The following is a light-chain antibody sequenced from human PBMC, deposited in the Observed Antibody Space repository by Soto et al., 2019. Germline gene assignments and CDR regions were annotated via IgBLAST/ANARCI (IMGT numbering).Light chain of an antibody. J-gene: IGKJ5*01. V-gene: IGKV3-20*01. Sequence: EIVLTQSPGTLSLSPGERATLSCRASQSFNSRLALYQHKPGQAPRLLISGASSRATGIPDRFSGSGSATDFTLTISRLEPEDFALYYCQHYGRSPITFGQGTRLEI. CDR2: GAS. CDR1: QSFNSR. CDR3: QHYGRSPIT.